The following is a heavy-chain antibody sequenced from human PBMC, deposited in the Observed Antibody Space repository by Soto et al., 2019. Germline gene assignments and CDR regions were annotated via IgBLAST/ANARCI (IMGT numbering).Heavy chain of an antibody. CDR1: GFSFPTSW. CDR2: IKEDGRRA. CDR3: GRDRAYNTFDY. D-gene: IGHD1-1*01. V-gene: IGHV3-7*01. Sequence: DVQLVESGGGLVQPGGSLRLSCAASGFSFPTSWMIWVRQAPGKGLEWVANIKEDGRRAYYADSVKGRFTISRDNAKDSLYLQMNSLRAEDTAVYYCGRDRAYNTFDYWGQGTLVTVSS. J-gene: IGHJ4*02.